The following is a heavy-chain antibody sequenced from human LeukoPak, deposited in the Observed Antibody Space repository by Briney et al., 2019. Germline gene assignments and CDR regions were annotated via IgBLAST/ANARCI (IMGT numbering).Heavy chain of an antibody. J-gene: IGHJ4*02. CDR3: ARVGGELERRGPFDY. Sequence: SETLSLTCTVSGGSISSHYWSWIRQPPGKGLEWIGYIYYSGSTNYNPSLKSRVTISVDTSKNQFSLKLSSVTAADTAVYYCARVGGELERRGPFDYWGQGTLVTASS. V-gene: IGHV4-59*11. D-gene: IGHD1-1*01. CDR2: IYYSGST. CDR1: GGSISSHY.